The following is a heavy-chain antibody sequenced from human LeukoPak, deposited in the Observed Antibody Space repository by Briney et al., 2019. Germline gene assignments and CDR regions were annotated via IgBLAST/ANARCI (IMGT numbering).Heavy chain of an antibody. CDR1: GFTFTDNW. J-gene: IGHJ4*02. Sequence: GGSLRLSCAVSGFTFTDNWMHWVRQVPGKGLVWVSRINSDGSNTGYADSVKGRFTISRDNAKNTLYLQMNSLRAEDTAVYYCARGALLLWFGELRPSDYWGQGTLVTVSS. D-gene: IGHD3-10*01. V-gene: IGHV3-74*01. CDR2: INSDGSNT. CDR3: ARGALLLWFGELRPSDY.